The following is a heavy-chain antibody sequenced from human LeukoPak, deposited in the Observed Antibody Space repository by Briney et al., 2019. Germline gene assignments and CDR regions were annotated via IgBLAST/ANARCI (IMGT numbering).Heavy chain of an antibody. CDR2: INPNSGGT. D-gene: IGHD3-3*01. Sequence: ASVTVSCTASGYTFTGYYMNWVRQAPGQGLEWMGWINPNSGGTNYAQKFQSRVTMTRDTSISTDYMELSRLRADDTAVYYCAREGTIFGVVILWGQGTLVTVSS. J-gene: IGHJ4*02. V-gene: IGHV1-2*02. CDR3: AREGTIFGVVIL. CDR1: GYTFTGYY.